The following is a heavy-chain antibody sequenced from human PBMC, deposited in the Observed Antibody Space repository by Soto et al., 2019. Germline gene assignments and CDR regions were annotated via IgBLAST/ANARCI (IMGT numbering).Heavy chain of an antibody. Sequence: SETLSLTCSVSGFSISSSSYYWGWIRQPPGKGLEWIGSIYYSGSTYYNPSLKSRVTISVDTSKNQFSLKLSSVTAADTAVYYCARQLGYPAGRKGWFDPWGQGTLVTVSS. CDR3: ARQLGYPAGRKGWFDP. J-gene: IGHJ5*02. CDR1: GFSISSSSYY. V-gene: IGHV4-39*01. D-gene: IGHD2-15*01. CDR2: IYYSGST.